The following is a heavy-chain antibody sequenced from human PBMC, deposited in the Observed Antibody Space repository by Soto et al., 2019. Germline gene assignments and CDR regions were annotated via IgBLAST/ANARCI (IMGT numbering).Heavy chain of an antibody. J-gene: IGHJ4*02. Sequence: QITLKESGPRLVKPTQTLTLTCSYSGFSLRTTGVGVGWIRQPPGKALEWLGIIYWNDDKRYSPSLKSRFTRTSDISKRQVVRTMTNIDPVDTGTYYCAHTWGLPFAYWGQGTLVIVSS. CDR3: AHTWGLPFAY. CDR2: IYWNDDK. D-gene: IGHD3-16*01. CDR1: GFSLRTTGVG. V-gene: IGHV2-5*01.